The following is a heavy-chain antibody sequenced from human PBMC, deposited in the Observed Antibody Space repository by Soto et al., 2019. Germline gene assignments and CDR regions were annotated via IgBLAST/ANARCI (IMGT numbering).Heavy chain of an antibody. V-gene: IGHV1-3*01. CDR1: GYTFTSYA. D-gene: IGHD4-17*01. CDR2: INAGNGNT. CDR3: ASPTFPVTTPSRYYYYGMDV. Sequence: GASVKVSFKASGYTFTSYAMHWVRQAPGQRLEWMGWINAGNGNTKYSQKFQGRVTITRDTSASTAYMELSSLRSEDTAVYYCASPTFPVTTPSRYYYYGMDVWGQGTTVTVSS. J-gene: IGHJ6*02.